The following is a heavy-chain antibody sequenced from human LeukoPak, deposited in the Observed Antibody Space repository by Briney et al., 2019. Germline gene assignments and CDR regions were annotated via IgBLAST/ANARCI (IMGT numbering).Heavy chain of an antibody. Sequence: GGSLRLSCAASGFTFSSYWMPWVRQAPGKGLQWLANIKPDGSEKYYVDSVKGRFTISRDNAKNSLYLQMNSLRAEDTAVYYCARETYGGNLYYYYYGMDVWGQGTTVTVSS. D-gene: IGHD4-23*01. J-gene: IGHJ6*02. CDR3: ARETYGGNLYYYYYGMDV. V-gene: IGHV3-7*01. CDR2: IKPDGSEK. CDR1: GFTFSSYW.